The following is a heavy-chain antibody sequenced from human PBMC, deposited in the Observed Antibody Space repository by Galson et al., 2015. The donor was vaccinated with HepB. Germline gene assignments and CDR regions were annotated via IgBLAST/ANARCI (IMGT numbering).Heavy chain of an antibody. J-gene: IGHJ4*02. Sequence: SLRLSCAASGFTFSDYYMSWIRQAPGKGLEWVSYISSSSSYTNYADSVKGRFTISRDNAKNSLYLQMNSLRAEDTAVYYCARGVVPAALDYWGQGTLVTVPS. CDR2: ISSSSSYT. CDR3: ARGVVPAALDY. D-gene: IGHD2-2*01. V-gene: IGHV3-11*06. CDR1: GFTFSDYY.